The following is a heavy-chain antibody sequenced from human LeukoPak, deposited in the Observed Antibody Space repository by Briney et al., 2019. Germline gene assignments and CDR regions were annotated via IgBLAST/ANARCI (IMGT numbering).Heavy chain of an antibody. CDR2: ISSSSSYI. Sequence: GGSLRLSCAASGFTFSSYSMNWVRQAPGKGLEWVSSISSSSSYIYYADSVKGRSTISRDNAKNSLYLQMNSLGAEDTAVYYCARDVGTAMVFDPWGQGTLVTVSS. D-gene: IGHD5-18*01. V-gene: IGHV3-21*01. J-gene: IGHJ5*02. CDR1: GFTFSSYS. CDR3: ARDVGTAMVFDP.